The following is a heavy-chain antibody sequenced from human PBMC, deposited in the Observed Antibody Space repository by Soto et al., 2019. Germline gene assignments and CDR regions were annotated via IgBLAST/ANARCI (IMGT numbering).Heavy chain of an antibody. Sequence: SETLSLTCTVSGGSISSGDYYWSWIRQPPGKGLEWIGYIYYSGSTYYNPSLKSRVTISVDTSKNQFSLKLSSVTAADTAVYYCARITYYYDSSGFAYGMDVWGQGTTVTVSS. J-gene: IGHJ6*02. V-gene: IGHV4-30-4*01. D-gene: IGHD3-22*01. CDR3: ARITYYYDSSGFAYGMDV. CDR1: GGSISSGDYY. CDR2: IYYSGST.